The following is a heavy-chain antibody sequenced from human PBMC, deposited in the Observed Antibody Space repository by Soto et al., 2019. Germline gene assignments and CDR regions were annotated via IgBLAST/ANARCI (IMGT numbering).Heavy chain of an antibody. J-gene: IGHJ4*02. CDR3: ARDMGRSWLN. Sequence: XSVKVCCKASGYTFTSYARHLVRQAPGQRLEWMGWINACNGNTKYSQKFQGRVTITRDTSASTAYMELSSLRSEDTAVYYCARDMGRSWLNWGQGTLVTVSS. CDR1: GYTFTSYA. V-gene: IGHV1-3*01. D-gene: IGHD6-13*01. CDR2: INACNGNT.